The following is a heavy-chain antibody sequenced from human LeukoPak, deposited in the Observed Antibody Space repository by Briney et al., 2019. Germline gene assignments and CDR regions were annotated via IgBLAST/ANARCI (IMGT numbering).Heavy chain of an antibody. CDR1: GDSISSGGYS. D-gene: IGHD6-19*01. CDR3: ARAMEQWLGNNWFES. Sequence: SETLSLTCAVSGDSISSGGYSWSWIRQPPGKGLEWIGHIYHSGRPTTYYNPSLKSRVTISVDKSKNQFSLKVRSVTAAGTAVYYCARAMEQWLGNNWFESWGQGTLVTVSS. V-gene: IGHV4-30-2*01. J-gene: IGHJ5*01. CDR2: IYHSGRPTT.